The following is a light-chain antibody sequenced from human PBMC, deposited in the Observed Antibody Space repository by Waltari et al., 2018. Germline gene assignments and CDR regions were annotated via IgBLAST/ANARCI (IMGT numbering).Light chain of an antibody. CDR3: QTWGTGVQWV. V-gene: IGLV4-69*01. CDR2: VNSDGTH. CDR1: REFSSYA. J-gene: IGLJ3*02. Sequence: QPVLTQSPSASASLGASVKLTCTLSREFSSYAVDWRKQQPEKGPRYLMKVNSDGTHTKGDGIPDRFSGSSSGAERYLTLSSLQSDDEADYYCQTWGTGVQWVFGGGSKVTVL.